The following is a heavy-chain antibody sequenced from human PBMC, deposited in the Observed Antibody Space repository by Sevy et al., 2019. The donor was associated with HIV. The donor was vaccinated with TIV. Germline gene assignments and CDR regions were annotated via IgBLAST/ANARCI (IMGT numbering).Heavy chain of an antibody. Sequence: GGSLRLSCAASGFTFSSYAMNWVRQAPGKGLEWVSTISGTNSSTYNADSVKGRFTVSRDNSKNTLYLQMNSLRAEDTAVYYCAISITLCSSFDYWGQGTLVTVSS. J-gene: IGHJ4*02. D-gene: IGHD3-10*02. CDR1: GFTFSSYA. CDR3: AISITLCSSFDY. CDR2: ISGTNSST. V-gene: IGHV3-23*01.